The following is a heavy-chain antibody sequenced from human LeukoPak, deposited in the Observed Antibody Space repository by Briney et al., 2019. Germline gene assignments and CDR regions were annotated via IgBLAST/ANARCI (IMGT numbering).Heavy chain of an antibody. CDR2: INHSGST. V-gene: IGHV4-34*01. CDR1: GGSFSGYY. J-gene: IGHJ4*02. Sequence: SETLSLTCAVYGGSFSGYYWSWIRQPPGKGLEWIGEINHSGSTNYNPSLKSRVTISVDTSKNQFSLKLSSVTAADTAVYYCARAPVRMVAAGSSLIEDYWGQGTLVTVSS. D-gene: IGHD6-13*01. CDR3: ARAPVRMVAAGSSLIEDY.